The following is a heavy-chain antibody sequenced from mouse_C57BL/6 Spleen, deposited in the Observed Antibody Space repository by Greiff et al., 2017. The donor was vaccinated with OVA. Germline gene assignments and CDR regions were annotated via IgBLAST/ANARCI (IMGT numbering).Heavy chain of an antibody. CDR3: ARGGYYDYDEGWFAY. J-gene: IGHJ3*01. D-gene: IGHD2-4*01. CDR2: IYPGDGDT. CDR1: GYAFSSYW. Sequence: QVQLKESGAELVKPGASVKISCKASGYAFSSYWMNWVKQRPGKGLEGIGQIYPGDGDTNYNGKFKGKATLTADKSSSTAYMQLSSLTSEDSAVYFCARGGYYDYDEGWFAYWGQGTLVTVSA. V-gene: IGHV1-80*01.